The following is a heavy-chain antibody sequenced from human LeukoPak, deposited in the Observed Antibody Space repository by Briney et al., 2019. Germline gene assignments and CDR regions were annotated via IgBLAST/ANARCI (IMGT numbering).Heavy chain of an antibody. CDR2: ISSGGST. Sequence: GGSLRLSCAASGFTFSSYSMHWVRQAPEKGLEWVSLISSGGSTYYADSLKGRFTISRDNSKNTLYLQMNSLRAEDTAVYYCGRVGDGYNDNYWGQGTLVTVSS. CDR3: GRVGDGYNDNY. CDR1: GFTFSSYS. J-gene: IGHJ4*02. D-gene: IGHD5-12*01. V-gene: IGHV3-66*01.